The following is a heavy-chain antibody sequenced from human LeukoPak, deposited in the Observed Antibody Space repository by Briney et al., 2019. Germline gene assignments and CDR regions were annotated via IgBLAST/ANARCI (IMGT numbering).Heavy chain of an antibody. CDR2: ISGSGGSK. D-gene: IGHD7-27*01. V-gene: IGHV3-23*01. J-gene: IGHJ4*02. CDR1: GFTFKNYG. Sequence: GGSLRHSCAASGFTFKNYGMRWVRQAPGKGLEGVSGISGSGGSKYYADSVKGRFTISRDNSKSMLYLQMNSLRAEDTAVYYCAKGSNWGWGYYFDYWGQGALVTVSS. CDR3: AKGSNWGWGYYFDY.